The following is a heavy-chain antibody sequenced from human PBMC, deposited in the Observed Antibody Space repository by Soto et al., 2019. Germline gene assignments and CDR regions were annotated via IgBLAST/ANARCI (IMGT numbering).Heavy chain of an antibody. CDR2: VTHSGST. D-gene: IGHD2-21*01. J-gene: IGHJ4*02. Sequence: QVHLQQWGAGLLKPSETLSLTCGVYGGSLRGSYWSWIRQPHGKAQEWLGKVTHSGSTTFNPSLKSRVSVSVDTSDNQFSLKLTSVTAADTAVYYCARGHIPVYGPVPDYFDSWGQGTLVTVSS. CDR1: GGSLRGSY. V-gene: IGHV4-34*02. CDR3: ARGHIPVYGPVPDYFDS.